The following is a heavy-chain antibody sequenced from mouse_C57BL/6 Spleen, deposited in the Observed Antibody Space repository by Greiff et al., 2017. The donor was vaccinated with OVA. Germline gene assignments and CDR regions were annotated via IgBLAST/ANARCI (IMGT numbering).Heavy chain of an antibody. V-gene: IGHV1-74*01. J-gene: IGHJ1*03. D-gene: IGHD1-1*01. Sequence: QVQLQQPGAELVKPGASVKVSCKASGYTFTSYWMHWVKQRPGQGLEWIGRIHPSDSETHYNQKFKDKATLTVDKSSSTAYMQLSSLTSEDSAVYYCARFTTVVANWYFDVWGTGTTVTVSS. CDR2: IHPSDSET. CDR1: GYTFTSYW. CDR3: ARFTTVVANWYFDV.